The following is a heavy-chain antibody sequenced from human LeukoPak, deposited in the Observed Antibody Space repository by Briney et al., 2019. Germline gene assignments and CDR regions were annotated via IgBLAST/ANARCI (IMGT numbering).Heavy chain of an antibody. Sequence: ASVEVSCKASGYNFTTYAIHWVRQAPGQRLEWMGWIIAGTGITQYSQKFQGRVTFTRDTSANAAYMEVSSLRSEDTALYFCARTSGSGSFYTNWGQGTLVTVSS. CDR3: ARTSGSGSFYTN. D-gene: IGHD3-10*01. CDR2: IIAGTGIT. J-gene: IGHJ4*02. V-gene: IGHV1-3*01. CDR1: GYNFTTYA.